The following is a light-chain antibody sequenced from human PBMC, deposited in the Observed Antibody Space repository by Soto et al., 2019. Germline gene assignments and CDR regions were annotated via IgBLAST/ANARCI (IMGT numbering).Light chain of an antibody. CDR3: SSYGGSNNLL. CDR2: DVF. CDR1: SRDIGGYDF. Sequence: QSVLTQPPSASGSPGQSVTISCTGTSRDIGGYDFVSWYQQHPGKAPKLMIYDVFKRPSGVPDRFSGSKSGNMASLTVSGLQADDEADYYCSSYGGSNNLLFGGGTKLTVL. V-gene: IGLV2-8*01. J-gene: IGLJ2*01.